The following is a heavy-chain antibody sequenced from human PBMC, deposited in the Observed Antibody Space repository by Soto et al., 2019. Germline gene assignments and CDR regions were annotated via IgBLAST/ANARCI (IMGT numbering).Heavy chain of an antibody. CDR1: GFTFTSSA. CDR3: ATAGSLNSGSYLDAFDI. J-gene: IGHJ3*02. Sequence: ASVKVSCKASGFTFTSSAVQWVRQARGQRLEWIGWIVVGSGNTNYAQKFQERVTITRDMSTSTAYMELSSLRSEDTAVYYCATAGSLNSGSYLDAFDIWGQGTMVTVSS. V-gene: IGHV1-58*01. CDR2: IVVGSGNT. D-gene: IGHD1-26*01.